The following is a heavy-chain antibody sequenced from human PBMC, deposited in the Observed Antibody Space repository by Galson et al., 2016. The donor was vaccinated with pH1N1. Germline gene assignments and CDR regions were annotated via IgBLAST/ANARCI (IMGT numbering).Heavy chain of an antibody. CDR2: ISYDGSNK. D-gene: IGHD4-17*01. CDR3: AKSPLFDGDYVGMDV. J-gene: IGHJ6*02. V-gene: IGHV3-30*18. CDR1: GFTFSSYG. Sequence: SLRLSCAASGFTFSSYGMHWVRQAPGKGLEWVAVISYDGSNKYYADSVKGRFTISRDNSKNTLYLQMNSLRAEDTAVYYCAKSPLFDGDYVGMDVWGQGTRVTFSS.